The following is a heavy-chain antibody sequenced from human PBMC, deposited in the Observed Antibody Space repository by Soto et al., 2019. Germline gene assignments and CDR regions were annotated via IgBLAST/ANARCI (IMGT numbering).Heavy chain of an antibody. J-gene: IGHJ6*02. D-gene: IGHD1-7*01. Sequence: PSETLSLTCAVYGGSFIGYYWSWSRQPPGKGLEWIGEINHSGSTNYNPSLKSRVTISVDTSKDQFSLKLSSVTAADTAVYYCARAMDWNYVYYYYYGMDVWGQGTTVTVSS. CDR2: INHSGST. CDR1: GGSFIGYY. CDR3: ARAMDWNYVYYYYYGMDV. V-gene: IGHV4-34*01.